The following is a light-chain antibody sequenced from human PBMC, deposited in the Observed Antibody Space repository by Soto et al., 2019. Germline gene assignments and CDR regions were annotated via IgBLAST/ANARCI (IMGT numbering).Light chain of an antibody. CDR2: GAS. V-gene: IGKV3-20*01. CDR3: QQYGSSPRT. CDR1: QSVSSSY. Sequence: TQSPSTLSASVGDRVTIACRASQSVSSSYLAWYQQKPGQAPRLLIYGASSRATGIPDRFSGSGSGTDVTLTISRLEPEDFAVYYCQQYGSSPRTFGQGTKVDIK. J-gene: IGKJ1*01.